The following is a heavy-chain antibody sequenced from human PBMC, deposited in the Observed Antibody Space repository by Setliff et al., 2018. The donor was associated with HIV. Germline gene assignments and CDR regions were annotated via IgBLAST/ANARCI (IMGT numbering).Heavy chain of an antibody. D-gene: IGHD3-10*01. V-gene: IGHV4-39*07. CDR1: GGSIRSSTYY. CDR2: VSSGGST. J-gene: IGHJ4*02. CDR3: ARMVRGVMSFDY. Sequence: PSETLSLTCTVSGGSIRSSTYYWGWIRQSPGKGLEWIGSVSSGGSTLYNPSLKSRVTISVDTSTNHFSLKLTSVTAADTAVYYCARMVRGVMSFDYWGQGTLVTVSS.